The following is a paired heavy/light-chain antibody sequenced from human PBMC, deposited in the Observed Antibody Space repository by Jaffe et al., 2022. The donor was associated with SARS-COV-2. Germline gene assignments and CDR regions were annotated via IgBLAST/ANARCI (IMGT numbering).Light chain of an antibody. CDR2: HAS. Sequence: DTVLTQSPDFQSVTQKEKVTITCRASHSIGSNLHWYQQKGDQSPNLVIKHASQSFSGVPSRFSGSGSETDFTLTISGLEPEDAGTYYCLQTSNVPFTFGQGTKLEIK. CDR1: HSIGSN. V-gene: IGKV6-21*01. J-gene: IGKJ2*01. CDR3: LQTSNVPFT.
Heavy chain of an antibody. CDR2: ISYDGYNK. CDR1: GFSFSIYG. Sequence: QVHLVESGGGVVQPGRSLRLSCAASGFSFSIYGMHWVRQAPGKGLEWVAFISYDGYNKYYGDSVKGRFTISRDNSKNSLSLQMNGLTPEDTAVYYCAKDDGLTMVRGAPPFDPWGQGTLVTVSS. D-gene: IGHD3-10*01. V-gene: IGHV3-30*18. J-gene: IGHJ5*02. CDR3: AKDDGLTMVRGAPPFDP.